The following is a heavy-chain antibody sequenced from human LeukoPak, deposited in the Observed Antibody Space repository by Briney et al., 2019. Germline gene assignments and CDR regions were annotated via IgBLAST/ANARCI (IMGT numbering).Heavy chain of an antibody. Sequence: GGSLRLSCAASGFTFCSYEMNWVRQAPGKGLEWVSYISSSGSTIYYADSVKGRFTISRDNAKNSLYLQMNSLRAEDTAVYYCATKRQQLGTYYYYYYGMDVSGQGTTVTVSS. CDR1: GFTFCSYE. J-gene: IGHJ6*02. V-gene: IGHV3-48*03. D-gene: IGHD6-13*01. CDR2: ISSSGSTI. CDR3: ATKRQQLGTYYYYYYGMDV.